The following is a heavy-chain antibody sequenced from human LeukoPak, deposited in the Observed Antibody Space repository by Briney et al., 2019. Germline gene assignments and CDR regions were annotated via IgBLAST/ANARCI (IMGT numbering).Heavy chain of an antibody. CDR1: GGSFSGYY. Sequence: SETLSLTCAVYGGSFSGYYWSWIRQPPGKGLEWIGEINHSGSTNYNPSLKSRVTISVDTSKNQFSLKLSSVTAADTAVYYCARPQGRLWTHFDYWGQGTLVTVSS. D-gene: IGHD5-18*01. CDR3: ARPQGRLWTHFDY. J-gene: IGHJ4*02. CDR2: INHSGST. V-gene: IGHV4-34*01.